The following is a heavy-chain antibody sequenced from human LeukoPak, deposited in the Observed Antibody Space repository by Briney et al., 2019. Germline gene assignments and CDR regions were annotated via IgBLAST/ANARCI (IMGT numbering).Heavy chain of an antibody. J-gene: IGHJ4*02. CDR2: ISYDGSNK. Sequence: PGRSLRLSCAASGFTFSTYGMQWVRQAPGKGLEWVAVISYDGSNKHYADSVKGRFTISRDNSKNTPYLQMNSLRAEDTAVYYCAKDYNYGYGYYFDYWGQGTLVTVSS. CDR1: GFTFSTYG. CDR3: AKDYNYGYGYYFDY. V-gene: IGHV3-30*18. D-gene: IGHD3-10*01.